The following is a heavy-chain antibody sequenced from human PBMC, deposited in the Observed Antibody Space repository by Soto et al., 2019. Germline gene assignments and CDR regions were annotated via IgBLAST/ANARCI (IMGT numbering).Heavy chain of an antibody. J-gene: IGHJ4*02. Sequence: ASVKVSCKASGYTFTSYGISWVRQAPGQGLEWMGWISAYNGNTNYAQKLQGRVTMTTDTSTSTAYMELRSLRSDDMAVYYCAREEYYDSSGYPSYYFDYWGQGTLVTVSS. D-gene: IGHD3-22*01. CDR1: GYTFTSYG. V-gene: IGHV1-18*03. CDR3: AREEYYDSSGYPSYYFDY. CDR2: ISAYNGNT.